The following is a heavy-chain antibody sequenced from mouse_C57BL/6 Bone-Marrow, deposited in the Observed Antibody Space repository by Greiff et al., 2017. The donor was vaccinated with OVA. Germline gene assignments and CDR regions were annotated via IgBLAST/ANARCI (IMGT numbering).Heavy chain of an antibody. CDR3: SRRGYYGSSHVTFAY. Sequence: EVQLVESGGGLVQPGGSLKLSCAASGFTFSDYYMYWVRQTPEKRLEWVAYISNGGGSTYYPDTVKGRFTISRDNAKNTLYLQMSRLKSEDTAMYYCSRRGYYGSSHVTFAYWGQGTLVTVSA. J-gene: IGHJ3*01. V-gene: IGHV5-12*01. CDR1: GFTFSDYY. CDR2: ISNGGGST. D-gene: IGHD1-1*01.